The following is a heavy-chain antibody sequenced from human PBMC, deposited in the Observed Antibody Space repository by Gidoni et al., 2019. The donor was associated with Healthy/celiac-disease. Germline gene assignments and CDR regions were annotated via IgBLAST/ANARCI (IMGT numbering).Heavy chain of an antibody. D-gene: IGHD2-15*01. CDR2: IYWDDDK. CDR3: AHKNLGGSWGIFDP. J-gene: IGHJ5*02. Sequence: QITLKESGPTLVKPTQTLSLTCTFSGFSLSTSGVGVGWIRQPPGKALEWLALIYWDDDKRYSPSLKSRLTITKDTSKNQVVLTMTNMDPVDTATYYCAHKNLGGSWGIFDPWGQGTLVTVSS. CDR1: GFSLSTSGVG. V-gene: IGHV2-5*02.